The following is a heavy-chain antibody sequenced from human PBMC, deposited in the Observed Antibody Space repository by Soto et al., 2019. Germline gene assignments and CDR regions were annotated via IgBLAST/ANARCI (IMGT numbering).Heavy chain of an antibody. CDR3: ARGGYYDSSGARNYHYYGMNV. V-gene: IGHV1-18*01. CDR1: GYTFSSYA. J-gene: IGHJ6*02. Sequence: GASVKVSCKATGYTFSSYAISWVRQAPGQGLEWLGWISPYSDETQYAQKTQGRVLMTIDRSARTAYLDLRSLRSDDTAVYYCARGGYYDSSGARNYHYYGMNVWGQGTTVTVSS. CDR2: ISPYSDET. D-gene: IGHD3-22*01.